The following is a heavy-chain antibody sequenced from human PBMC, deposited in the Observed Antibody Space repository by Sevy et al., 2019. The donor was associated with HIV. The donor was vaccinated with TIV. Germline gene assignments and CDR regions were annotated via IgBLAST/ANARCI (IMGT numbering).Heavy chain of an antibody. Sequence: GGSLRLSCAASGFTFSSYGMHWVRQAPGKGLEWVAVIWYDGSNKYYADSVKGRFTISRDNSKNTLYLQMNSLRAEDTAVYYCARDVDTAMVTGYFDYWGQGTLFTVSS. V-gene: IGHV3-33*01. CDR2: IWYDGSNK. J-gene: IGHJ4*02. D-gene: IGHD5-18*01. CDR1: GFTFSSYG. CDR3: ARDVDTAMVTGYFDY.